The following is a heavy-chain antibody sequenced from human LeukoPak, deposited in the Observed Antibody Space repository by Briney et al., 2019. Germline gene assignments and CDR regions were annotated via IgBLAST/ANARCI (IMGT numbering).Heavy chain of an antibody. CDR1: GGSFTGYY. CDR3: ARGFSGVVARD. CDR2: IKHDGST. V-gene: IGHV4-34*01. Sequence: SETLSLTCAVYGGSFTGYYWSWIRQPPGKGLEWIGEIKHDGSTNYNPSLKSRVTMSLDTSKNQSFLRLYSVTAADTAVYYCARGFSGVVARDWGQGTLVTVSS. D-gene: IGHD2-15*01. J-gene: IGHJ4*02.